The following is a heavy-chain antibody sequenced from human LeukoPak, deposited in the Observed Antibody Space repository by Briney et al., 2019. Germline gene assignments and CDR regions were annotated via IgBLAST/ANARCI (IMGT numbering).Heavy chain of an antibody. CDR3: ARTRATQQHATYYFDY. J-gene: IGHJ4*02. D-gene: IGHD6-13*01. CDR1: GFTFSSYW. V-gene: IGHV3-74*01. CDR2: INSDGSST. Sequence: PGGSLRLSCAASGFTFSSYWMHWVRQAPGKGLVWVSRINSDGSSTSYADSVKGRFTISRDNAKNTLYLQMNSLRAEDTAVYYCARTRATQQHATYYFDYWGQGILVTVSS.